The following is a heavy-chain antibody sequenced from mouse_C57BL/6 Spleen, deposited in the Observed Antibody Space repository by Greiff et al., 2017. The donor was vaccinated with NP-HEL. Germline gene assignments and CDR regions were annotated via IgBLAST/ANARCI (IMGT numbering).Heavy chain of an antibody. CDR3: ARGDYYGSSYIFDY. CDR2: INPNNGGT. CDR1: GYTFTDYY. D-gene: IGHD1-1*01. Sequence: EVQRVESGPELVKPGASVKISCKASGYTFTDYYMNWVKQSHGKSLEWIGDINPNNGGTSYNQKFKGKATLTVDKSSSTAYMELRSLTSEDSAVYYCARGDYYGSSYIFDYWGQGTTLTVSS. J-gene: IGHJ2*01. V-gene: IGHV1-26*01.